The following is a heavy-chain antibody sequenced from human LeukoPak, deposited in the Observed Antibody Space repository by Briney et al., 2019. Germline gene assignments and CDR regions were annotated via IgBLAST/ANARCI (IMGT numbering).Heavy chain of an antibody. CDR3: ARAVKEYSSGWYPPYYYYYMDV. Sequence: SETLSLTCAVYGGSFSGYYWSWIRQPPGKGLEWIGEINHSGSTNYNPSLKSRVTISVDTSKNQFSLKLSSVTAADTAVYYCARAVKEYSSGWYPPYYYYYMDVWGKGTTVTVSS. V-gene: IGHV4-34*01. D-gene: IGHD6-19*01. J-gene: IGHJ6*03. CDR1: GGSFSGYY. CDR2: INHSGST.